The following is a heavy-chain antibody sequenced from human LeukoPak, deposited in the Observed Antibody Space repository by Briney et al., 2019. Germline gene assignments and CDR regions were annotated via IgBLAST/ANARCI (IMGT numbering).Heavy chain of an antibody. CDR3: ASSGYS. V-gene: IGHV3-15*01. CDR2: IKSKTDGGTT. J-gene: IGHJ4*02. CDR1: GFPFRNAW. D-gene: IGHD3-22*01. Sequence: GSLRLPWAGSGFPFRNAWMSRVRQAPGKGLGWVGRIKSKTDGGTTDYAAPVKGRFTISRDDSKNTLYLQMNSLKTEDTAVYYCASSGYSWGQGTLVTVSS.